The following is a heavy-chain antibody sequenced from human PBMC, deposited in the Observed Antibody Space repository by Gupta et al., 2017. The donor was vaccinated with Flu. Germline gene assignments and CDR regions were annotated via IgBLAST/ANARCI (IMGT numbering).Heavy chain of an antibody. CDR3: ARDAVAAGFDY. V-gene: IGHV1-18*01. J-gene: IGHJ4*02. CDR2: ISAYNGNT. CDR1: VYTFTSYG. Sequence: QFQLLQPGAELKNPGSSVKVSCRASVYTFTSYGISWVRQAPGQGLEWMGWISAYNGNTNYAQKLQGRVTMTTDTSTSTAYMELRSLRSDDTAVYYCARDAVAAGFDYWGQGTLVTVSS. D-gene: IGHD6-19*01.